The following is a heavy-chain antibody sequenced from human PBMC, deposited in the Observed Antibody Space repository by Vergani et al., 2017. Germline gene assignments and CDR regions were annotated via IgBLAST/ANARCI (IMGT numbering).Heavy chain of an antibody. V-gene: IGHV1-18*01. D-gene: IGHD4-17*01. Sequence: QVQLVQSGGEVKKPGASVKVSCKASGYTFSKHGITWVRQVPGQGLEWMGWISAYDGDTNYAQKFQGRVTMTKDTSTNTAYMELSSLRVDDTAVYFCARDPSNSGGRNIYGDSWGQGTLVTVSS. J-gene: IGHJ4*02. CDR2: ISAYDGDT. CDR3: ARDPSNSGGRNIYGDS. CDR1: GYTFSKHG.